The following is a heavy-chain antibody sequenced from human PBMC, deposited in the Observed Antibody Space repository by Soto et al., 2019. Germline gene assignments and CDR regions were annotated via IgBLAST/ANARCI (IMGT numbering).Heavy chain of an antibody. V-gene: IGHV1-46*01. CDR1: GYIFTNYY. J-gene: IGHJ4*02. D-gene: IGHD3-3*01. CDR3: AREPAWSGYCED. CDR2: INPSGGST. Sequence: ASVKGSCKASGYIFTNYYIHWVRQAPGQGLEWMAIINPSGGSTNYAQKFQGRVTLARDTFTNTVYMELSSLRSEDTAIYYCAREPAWSGYCEDWGQGTLVTVSS.